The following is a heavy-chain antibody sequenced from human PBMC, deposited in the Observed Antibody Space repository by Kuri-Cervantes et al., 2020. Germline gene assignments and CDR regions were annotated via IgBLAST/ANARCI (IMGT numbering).Heavy chain of an antibody. CDR3: ASLSSKMATTGGY. CDR2: ISSSSSTI. J-gene: IGHJ4*02. V-gene: IGHV3-48*02. CDR1: GFTFSSYS. D-gene: IGHD5-24*01. Sequence: GESLKISCAASGFTFSSYSMNWVRQAPGKGLEWVSYISSSSSTIYYADSVKGRFTISRDNAKNSLYLQMNSPRDEDTAVYYCASLSSKMATTGGYWGQGTLVTVSS.